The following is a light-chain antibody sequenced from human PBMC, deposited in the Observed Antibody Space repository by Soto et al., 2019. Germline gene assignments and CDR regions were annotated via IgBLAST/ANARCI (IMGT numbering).Light chain of an antibody. V-gene: IGKV3-20*01. CDR2: GAS. J-gene: IGKJ4*01. CDR3: QQYAESPLT. Sequence: EIVLTQSPGTLSLSPGERATLSCRASQSVSSNYLAWYQQKPGQAPRLLIYGASSRATGIPDRFSGSGSGTDFTLTISRLEPEDFAVYYCQQYAESPLTFGGGTKVEIK. CDR1: QSVSSNY.